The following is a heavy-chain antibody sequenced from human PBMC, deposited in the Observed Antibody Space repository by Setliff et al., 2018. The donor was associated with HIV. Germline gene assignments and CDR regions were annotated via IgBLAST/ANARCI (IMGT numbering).Heavy chain of an antibody. J-gene: IGHJ4*02. D-gene: IGHD3-3*02. CDR3: SREFSRPSFDK. V-gene: IGHV4-39*02. CDR1: GGSISSGSHY. Sequence: PSETLSLTCYVSGGSISSGSHYWGWIRQAPGKGLEWIGNIYYSGTTFYNPSLKSRVSISVDTSRNEFSLKLTSVTAADTAVYYCSREFSRPSFDKWGPGTLVTVSS. CDR2: IYYSGTT.